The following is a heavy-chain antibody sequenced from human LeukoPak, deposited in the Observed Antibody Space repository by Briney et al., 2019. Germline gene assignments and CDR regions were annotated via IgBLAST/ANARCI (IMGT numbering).Heavy chain of an antibody. CDR3: AKVKLSAAVADACDI. Sequence: GGSLRLSCAASGFTFSSYAMSWVRQAPGKGREWVSAISGSGGSTYYADYVKGRFTISRDNSKNTLYLQMNSLRAEDTAVYYCAKVKLSAAVADACDIWGQGTMVTVSS. D-gene: IGHD6-19*01. CDR1: GFTFSSYA. V-gene: IGHV3-23*01. J-gene: IGHJ3*02. CDR2: ISGSGGST.